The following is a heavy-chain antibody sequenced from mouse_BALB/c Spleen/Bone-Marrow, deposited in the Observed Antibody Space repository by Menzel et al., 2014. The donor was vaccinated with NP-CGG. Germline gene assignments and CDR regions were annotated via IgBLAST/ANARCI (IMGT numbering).Heavy chain of an antibody. CDR2: IRLKSNNYAT. J-gene: IGHJ3*01. CDR1: GFTFSNYW. Sequence: EVKLMESGGGLVQPGGSMKLSCVASGFTFSNYWMNWVRQSPEKGLEWVAEIRLKSNNYATHYAESVKGRFTISRDDSKSSVYLQMNNLRAEDTGIYYCTTRFAYWGQGTLVTVSA. CDR3: TTRFAY. V-gene: IGHV6-6*02.